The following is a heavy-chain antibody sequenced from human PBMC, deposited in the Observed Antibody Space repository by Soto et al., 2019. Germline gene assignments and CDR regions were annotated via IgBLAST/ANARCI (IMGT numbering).Heavy chain of an antibody. D-gene: IGHD3-22*01. CDR3: ARGRGGYYYNADY. J-gene: IGHJ4*02. CDR1: GGSISSGDYY. CDR2: IYYSGST. V-gene: IGHV4-30-4*01. Sequence: SETLSLTCTVSGGSISSGDYYWSWIRQPPGKGLEWIGYIYYSGSTYYNPSLKSRVTISVDTSKNQFSLKLSSVTAADTAVYYCARGRGGYYYNADYWGQGTLVTVSS.